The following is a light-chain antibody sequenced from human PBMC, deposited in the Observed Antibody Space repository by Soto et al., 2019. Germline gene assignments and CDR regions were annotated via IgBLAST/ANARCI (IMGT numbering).Light chain of an antibody. CDR2: AAS. V-gene: IGKV3-20*01. J-gene: IGKJ3*01. Sequence: EIVLTQSPGTLSLSPGERATLSCRASQSVSSSYLAWYQQKPGQAPRLLVYAASSRATGITARFSGSGSGTDFTLTISRLETEDFAVYYCQQYGSSLFTFGPGTKVDIK. CDR1: QSVSSSY. CDR3: QQYGSSLFT.